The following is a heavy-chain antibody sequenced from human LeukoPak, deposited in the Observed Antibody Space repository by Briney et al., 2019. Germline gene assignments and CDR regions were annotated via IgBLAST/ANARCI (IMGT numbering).Heavy chain of an antibody. CDR1: GASISSYY. V-gene: IGHV4-59*01. CDR2: IYYSGST. D-gene: IGHD2-2*01. J-gene: IGHJ5*02. Sequence: SETLSLTCTVSGASISSYYWSWIRQPPGKGLEWIGYIYYSGSTNNNPSLKSRVTISVDTSKNQFSLKLSSVTAADTAVYYCARGQILGYCSSTSCYDVWFDPWGQGTLVTVSS. CDR3: ARGQILGYCSSTSCYDVWFDP.